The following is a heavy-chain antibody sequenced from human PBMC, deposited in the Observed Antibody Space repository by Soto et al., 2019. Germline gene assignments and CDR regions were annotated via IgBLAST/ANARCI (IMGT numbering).Heavy chain of an antibody. V-gene: IGHV3-33*01. CDR2: IWYDGSNK. D-gene: IGHD6-13*01. CDR1: GFTFSSYG. CDR3: ARDSSSWYEDGYYYYYGMDV. Sequence: PGGSLRLSCAASGFTFSSYGMHWVRQAPGKGLEWVAVIWYDGSNKYYADSVKGRFTISRDNSKNTLYLQMNSLRAEDTAVYYCARDSSSWYEDGYYYYYGMDVWGQGTTVTVSS. J-gene: IGHJ6*02.